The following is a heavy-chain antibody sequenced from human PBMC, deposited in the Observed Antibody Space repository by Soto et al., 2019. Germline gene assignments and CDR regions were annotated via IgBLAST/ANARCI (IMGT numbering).Heavy chain of an antibody. CDR1: GFTFSSYG. D-gene: IGHD6-13*01. CDR2: ISYDGSNK. V-gene: IGHV3-30*18. Sequence: QVQLVESGGGVVQPGRSLRLSCAASGFTFSSYGMHWVRQAPGKGLEWVAVISYDGSNKYYADSVKGRFTISRDNSKNPLYLQLNSLRAEDTAVYYCAKGGGIAVALGYWGQGTLVTVSS. J-gene: IGHJ4*02. CDR3: AKGGGIAVALGY.